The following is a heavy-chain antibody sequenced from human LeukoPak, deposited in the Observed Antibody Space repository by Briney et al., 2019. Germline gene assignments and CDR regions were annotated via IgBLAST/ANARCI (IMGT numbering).Heavy chain of an antibody. V-gene: IGHV5-51*01. J-gene: IGHJ4*02. CDR1: GSIFTSYW. D-gene: IGHD3-10*01. CDR2: IYPGDSDT. Sequence: GASLQISGQGSGSIFTSYWIGWVRQLPGKGLEWMGIIYPGDSDTRYSPSFQGQVTISADKSISTAYLQWSSLKASDTAMYYCARGGGYGSGPFDYWGQGTLVTVSS. CDR3: ARGGGYGSGPFDY.